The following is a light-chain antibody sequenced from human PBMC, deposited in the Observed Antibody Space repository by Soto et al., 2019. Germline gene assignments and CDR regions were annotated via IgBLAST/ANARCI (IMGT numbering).Light chain of an antibody. CDR1: SSDVGGYNY. V-gene: IGLV2-14*01. J-gene: IGLJ2*01. CDR3: SSYTSASALAI. Sequence: QSVLTQPASVSGSPGQSITISCTGTSSDVGGYNYVSWYRQHPGEAPKLIIFEVNNRPSGISNRFSGSKSGNTASLTISGLQVEDEAHYFCSSYTSASALAIFGGGTKLTVL. CDR2: EVN.